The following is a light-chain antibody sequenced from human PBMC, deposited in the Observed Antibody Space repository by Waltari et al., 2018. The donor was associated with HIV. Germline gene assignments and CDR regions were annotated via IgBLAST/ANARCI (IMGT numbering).Light chain of an antibody. CDR1: SGYSVYE. V-gene: IGLV9-49*01. J-gene: IGLJ2*01. CDR2: VGTGGIVG. Sequence: QPVLTQPPSASASLGASVTLTCTLSSGYSVYEVEWYQQRPGKGPRFVMRVGTGGIVGSKGDGIPDRFSVGGDGLNRFLTIKNVQEEDESDFHCGADHGSGSNFVLVFGGGTKLTVL. CDR3: GADHGSGSNFVLV.